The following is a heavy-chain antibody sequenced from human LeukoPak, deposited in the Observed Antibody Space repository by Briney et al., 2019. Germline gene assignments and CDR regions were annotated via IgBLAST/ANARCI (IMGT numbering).Heavy chain of an antibody. CDR1: GFTFSNAW. J-gene: IGHJ4*02. CDR2: IKTKTDGGTT. Sequence: SGGSLRLSCAASGFTFSNAWMNWVRQAPGKGLEWVARIKTKTDGGTTDYAAPVKGRFTISRDDSKNTVYLQMNSLNTEDTAVYYCVSQYFDFWGQGTLVTVSS. CDR3: VSQYFDF. V-gene: IGHV3-15*01.